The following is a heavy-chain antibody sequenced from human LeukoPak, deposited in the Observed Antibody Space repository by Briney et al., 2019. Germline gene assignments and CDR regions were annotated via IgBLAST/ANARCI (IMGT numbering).Heavy chain of an antibody. J-gene: IGHJ6*03. CDR2: ISWDGGST. V-gene: IGHV3-43D*03. CDR3: AKGGSFLQYYYYYYMDV. Sequence: GGSLRLSCAASGFTFDDYAMHWVRQAPGKGLEWVSLISWDGGSTYYADSVKGRFTISRDNSKNSLYLQMDSLRAEDTALYYCAKGGSFLQYYYYYYMDVWGKGTTVTVSS. D-gene: IGHD1-26*01. CDR1: GFTFDDYA.